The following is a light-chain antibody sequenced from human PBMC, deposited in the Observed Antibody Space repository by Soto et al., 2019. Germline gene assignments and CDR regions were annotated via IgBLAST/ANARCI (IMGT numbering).Light chain of an antibody. V-gene: IGLV2-14*01. Sequence: QSALTQPACVSVSPGQSITISCTGTSSDVGGYIYVSWYQQHPGKAPKLMIYDVTSRPSGVSYRFSGSKSGNTASLTISGLQAEDEADYYCSSYTTSSSYVFGTGTKVTVL. J-gene: IGLJ1*01. CDR3: SSYTTSSSYV. CDR1: SSDVGGYIY. CDR2: DVT.